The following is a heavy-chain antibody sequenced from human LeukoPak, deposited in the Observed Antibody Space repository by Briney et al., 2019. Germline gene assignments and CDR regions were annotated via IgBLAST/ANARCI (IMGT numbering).Heavy chain of an antibody. J-gene: IGHJ4*02. V-gene: IGHV1-2*02. CDR1: GYTFTGYY. Sequence: AASVKVSCKASGYTFTGYYMHWVRQAPGQGLEWMGWINPNSGGTNYAQKFQGRVTMTRDTSISTAYMELSRLRSDDTAVYYCARGPLRAARPFDYWGQGTLVTVCS. CDR2: INPNSGGT. D-gene: IGHD6-6*01. CDR3: ARGPLRAARPFDY.